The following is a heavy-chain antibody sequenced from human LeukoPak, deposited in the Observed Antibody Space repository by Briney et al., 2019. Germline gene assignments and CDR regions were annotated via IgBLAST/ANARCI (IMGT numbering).Heavy chain of an antibody. V-gene: IGHV5-51*01. D-gene: IGHD6-19*01. CDR3: ASRRRYTSDWYDY. Sequence: GESLKISCKGSGYSFSNSWIGWVRQMPGKGLEWMAIIYPGDSGVRYSPSFQGQVTISADRSISTAYLQWSSLKASDTAMYYCASRRRYTSDWYDYWGQGTLVTVSS. J-gene: IGHJ4*02. CDR2: IYPGDSGV. CDR1: GYSFSNSW.